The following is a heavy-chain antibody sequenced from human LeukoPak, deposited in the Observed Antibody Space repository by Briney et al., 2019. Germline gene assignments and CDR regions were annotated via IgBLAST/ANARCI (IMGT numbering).Heavy chain of an antibody. V-gene: IGHV3-74*01. CDR1: GFTFSSYW. J-gene: IGHJ4*02. CDR2: INTDGSST. CDR3: ARDWVYKIDY. Sequence: GGSLRLSCAASGFTFSSYWMRWVRQAPGKGLVWVSRINTDGSSTTYADSVKGRFTISRDNAKNTLTLQMNSLRVEDTAVYFCARDWVYKIDYWGRGTLVTVSS. D-gene: IGHD5-24*01.